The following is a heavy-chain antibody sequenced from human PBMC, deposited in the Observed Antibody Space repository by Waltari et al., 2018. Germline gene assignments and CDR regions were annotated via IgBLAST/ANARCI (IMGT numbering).Heavy chain of an antibody. D-gene: IGHD1-26*01. Sequence: VQLVESGGGLVKPGGSLRLSCAASGFTFSSYSMNWVRQAPGKGLEWVAFIRYDGSNKYYADSVKGRFTISRDNSKNTLYLQMNSLRAEDTAVYYCAKDGPPYSGSYSGDAFDIWGQGTMVTVSS. V-gene: IGHV3-30*02. CDR1: GFTFSSYS. J-gene: IGHJ3*02. CDR2: IRYDGSNK. CDR3: AKDGPPYSGSYSGDAFDI.